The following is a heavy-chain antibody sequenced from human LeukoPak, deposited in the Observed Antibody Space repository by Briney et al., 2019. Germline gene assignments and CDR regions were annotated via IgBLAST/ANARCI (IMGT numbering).Heavy chain of an antibody. V-gene: IGHV3-53*01. CDR1: GFTVSDNY. D-gene: IGHD6-13*01. Sequence: PGGSLRLSCAASGFTVSDNYVSWVRQAPGKGLEWVSVMYSRGDTYYANSVKGRFTFSRDISKNTLYLQMNGLRTEDTAMYYCARDAPQVPAAGVLASWGQGTLVIVSS. J-gene: IGHJ5*02. CDR2: MYSRGDT. CDR3: ARDAPQVPAAGVLAS.